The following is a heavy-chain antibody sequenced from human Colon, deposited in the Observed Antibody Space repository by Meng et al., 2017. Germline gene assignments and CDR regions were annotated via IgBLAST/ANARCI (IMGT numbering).Heavy chain of an antibody. J-gene: IGHJ5*02. V-gene: IGHV3-21*01. Sequence: GGSLRLSCAASGFTFSSYSMNWVRQAPGKGLEWVSSISSSSSYIYYADSVKGRFTISRDNAKNSLYLQMNSLRAEDTAVYYCARDLGIVVVVAENWFDPWGQGTLVTVSS. D-gene: IGHD2-15*01. CDR2: ISSSSSYI. CDR3: ARDLGIVVVVAENWFDP. CDR1: GFTFSSYS.